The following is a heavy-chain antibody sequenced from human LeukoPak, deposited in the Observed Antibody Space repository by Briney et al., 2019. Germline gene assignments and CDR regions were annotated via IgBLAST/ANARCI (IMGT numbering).Heavy chain of an antibody. J-gene: IGHJ4*02. D-gene: IGHD2-2*01. CDR1: GYSFSNFW. Sequence: ESLKISCKGSGYSFSNFWIGWVRQMPGKGLEWMGIIYPGDSDTRYSPSFQGQVTISADKSINTAYLQWSSLKASDTAIYYCTRRSSRPYFDYWGQGTLVTVSS. V-gene: IGHV5-51*01. CDR3: TRRSSRPYFDY. CDR2: IYPGDSDT.